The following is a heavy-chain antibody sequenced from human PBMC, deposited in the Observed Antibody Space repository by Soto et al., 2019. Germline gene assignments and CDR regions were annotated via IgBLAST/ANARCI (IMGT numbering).Heavy chain of an antibody. CDR2: ISGSGGST. CDR3: AKRLIFGVVTYYFDY. CDR1: GFTFSSYA. D-gene: IGHD3-3*01. J-gene: IGHJ4*02. Sequence: GGSLRLSCAASGFTFSSYAMSWVRQAPGKGLEWVSAISGSGGSTYYADSVKGRFTISRDNSKNTLYLQMNSLRAEDTAVYYSAKRLIFGVVTYYFDYWGQGTLVTVSS. V-gene: IGHV3-23*01.